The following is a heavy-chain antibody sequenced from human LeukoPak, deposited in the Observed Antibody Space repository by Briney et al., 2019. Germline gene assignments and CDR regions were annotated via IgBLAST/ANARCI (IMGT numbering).Heavy chain of an antibody. V-gene: IGHV1-2*02. Sequence: ASVKVSCKASGYTFTGYYMHWVRQAPGQGLEWMGWINPNSGGTNYAQKFQGRVTMTRDTSISTAYMGLSRLRSDDTAVYYCARALCSSTSCFEPWGYYFDYWGQGTLVTVSS. CDR1: GYTFTGYY. D-gene: IGHD2-2*01. CDR2: INPNSGGT. J-gene: IGHJ4*02. CDR3: ARALCSSTSCFEPWGYYFDY.